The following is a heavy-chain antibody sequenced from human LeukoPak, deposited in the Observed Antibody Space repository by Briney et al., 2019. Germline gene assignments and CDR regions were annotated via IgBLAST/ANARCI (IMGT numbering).Heavy chain of an antibody. Sequence: GGSLRLSCAASGFTFSSYGMHWVRQGPGKGLVWVSRINSDGSTTNYADSVKGRFTISRDNAKNTLYLQMNSLRAEDTAVYYCVRVDGGYWGQGTLVTVPS. V-gene: IGHV3-74*01. D-gene: IGHD3-16*01. CDR3: VRVDGGY. J-gene: IGHJ4*02. CDR1: GFTFSSYG. CDR2: INSDGSTT.